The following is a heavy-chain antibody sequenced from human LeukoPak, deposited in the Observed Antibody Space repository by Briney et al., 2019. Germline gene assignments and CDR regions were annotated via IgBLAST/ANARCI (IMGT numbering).Heavy chain of an antibody. V-gene: IGHV1-2*02. Sequence: ASVKIACKASGYTFTSYAMHWVRQAPGQGLEWMRWITPSGSTNHPQKFQGRVAINRDTSITTAYMDMSRLTSDDTAVYYCARDRYGDGFAHFDYWGQGALVTVSS. D-gene: IGHD5-24*01. CDR3: ARDRYGDGFAHFDY. J-gene: IGHJ4*02. CDR1: GYTFTSYA. CDR2: ITPSGST.